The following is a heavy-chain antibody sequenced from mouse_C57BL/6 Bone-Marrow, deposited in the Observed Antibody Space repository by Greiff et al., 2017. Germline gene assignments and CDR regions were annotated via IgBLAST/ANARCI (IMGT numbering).Heavy chain of an antibody. Sequence: EVQLQQSVAELVRPGASVKLSCTASGFNFKNTYMHWVKQRPEQGLEWIGRIDPANGNTKYAPKFQGKATITADTSSNTAYLQLSSLTSEATALYYSARRGLRYWYFDVEGRGNTVTVTS. CDR3: ARRGLRYWYFDV. D-gene: IGHD2-4*01. CDR2: IDPANGNT. V-gene: IGHV14-3*01. J-gene: IGHJ1*03. CDR1: GFNFKNTY.